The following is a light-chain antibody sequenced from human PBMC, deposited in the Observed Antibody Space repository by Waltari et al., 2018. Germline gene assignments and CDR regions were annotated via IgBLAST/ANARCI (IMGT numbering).Light chain of an antibody. CDR2: EVD. V-gene: IGLV2-23*02. Sequence: SALTPPASVSASSGQSITISCTGSSSDVGSYALFAWYQQHPGNAPHLLIYEVDKRPSGVSYRFSGSKSGNAASLTISGLQAEDEAHYFCSSYTYGGPWVFGGGTLLTVL. CDR1: SSDVGSYAL. CDR3: SSYTYGGPWV. J-gene: IGLJ2*01.